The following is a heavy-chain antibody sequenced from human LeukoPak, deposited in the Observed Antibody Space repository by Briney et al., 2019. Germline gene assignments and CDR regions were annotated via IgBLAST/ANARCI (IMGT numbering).Heavy chain of an antibody. CDR3: ARDVVVVPAAIHYGMDV. Sequence: SETLSLTCAVYGGSFSDYFWGWIRQPPGKGLEWIGEINHSGRTYYNPSLKSRVTISVDTSKNQFTLNLSSVTAADTAVYYCARDVVVVPAAIHYGMDVWGQGTTVTVSS. J-gene: IGHJ6*02. CDR1: GGSFSDYF. D-gene: IGHD2-2*01. V-gene: IGHV4-34*01. CDR2: INHSGRT.